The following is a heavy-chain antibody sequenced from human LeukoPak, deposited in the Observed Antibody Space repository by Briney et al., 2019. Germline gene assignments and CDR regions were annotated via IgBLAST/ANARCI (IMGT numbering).Heavy chain of an antibody. J-gene: IGHJ3*02. D-gene: IGHD4-17*01. CDR1: GFTFSSYG. V-gene: IGHV3-30*02. CDR3: AKDSYGDYRGAFDI. CDR2: IRYDGSNK. Sequence: GGFLRLSCAASGFTFSSYGMHWVRQAPGKGLEWVAFIRYDGSNKYYADSVKGRFTISRDNSKNTLYLQMNSLRAEDTDVYYCAKDSYGDYRGAFDIWGQGTMVTVSS.